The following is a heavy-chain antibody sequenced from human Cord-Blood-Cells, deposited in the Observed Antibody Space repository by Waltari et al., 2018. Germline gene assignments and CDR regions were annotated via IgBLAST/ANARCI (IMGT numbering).Heavy chain of an antibody. J-gene: IGHJ5*02. V-gene: IGHV1-8*03. Sequence: QVQLVQSGAEVKKPGASVKVSCKASGYTFTSYDINWVRQATGQGLEWMGWMNHNSGNTGYAQKFQGRVTITRNTSISTAYMELSSLRSEDTAVYYCARGGDCSSTSCYWFDPWGQGTLVTVSS. CDR3: ARGGDCSSTSCYWFDP. CDR2: MNHNSGNT. D-gene: IGHD2-2*01. CDR1: GYTFTSYD.